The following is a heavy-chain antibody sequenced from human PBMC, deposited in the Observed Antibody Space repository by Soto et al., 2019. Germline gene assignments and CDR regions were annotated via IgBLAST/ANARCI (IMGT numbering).Heavy chain of an antibody. CDR3: ARATVHGTDV. D-gene: IGHD4-4*01. J-gene: IGHJ6*02. Sequence: QVQLVESGGGVVQPGRSLRLSCAASGFTFSSYAMHWVRQAPGKGLEWVAVISYDGSNKYYADSVKGRFTISRDNSKNTLYLQMNSLRAEDTAVYYCARATVHGTDVWGQGTTVTVSS. CDR1: GFTFSSYA. CDR2: ISYDGSNK. V-gene: IGHV3-30-3*01.